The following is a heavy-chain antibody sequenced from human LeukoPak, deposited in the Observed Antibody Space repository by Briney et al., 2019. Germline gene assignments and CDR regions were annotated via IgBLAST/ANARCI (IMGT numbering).Heavy chain of an antibody. J-gene: IGHJ3*02. Sequence: PSETLSLTCAVYGGSFSGYYRSWIRQPPGKGLEWIGEVNHSGSTSYNPSLKSRVTISVDTSKNQFSLNLSSVTAADTAVYYCASCRGDCYSHAFDIWGQGTMVTVSS. CDR3: ASCRGDCYSHAFDI. D-gene: IGHD2-21*01. CDR2: VNHSGST. CDR1: GGSFSGYY. V-gene: IGHV4-34*01.